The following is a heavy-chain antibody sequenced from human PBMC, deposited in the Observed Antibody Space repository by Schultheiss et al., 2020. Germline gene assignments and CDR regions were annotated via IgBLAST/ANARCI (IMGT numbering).Heavy chain of an antibody. J-gene: IGHJ5*02. CDR1: GFTFSSYA. D-gene: IGHD6-19*01. CDR3: ARDSGDGHSSGWFDP. V-gene: IGHV3-23*01. CDR2: ISGSGGST. Sequence: GGSLRLSCAASGFTFSSYAMSWVRQAPGKGLEWVSAISGSGGSTYYADSVKGRFTISRDNAKNSLYLQMNSLRSEDTAVYYCARDSGDGHSSGWFDPWGQGTLVTVSS.